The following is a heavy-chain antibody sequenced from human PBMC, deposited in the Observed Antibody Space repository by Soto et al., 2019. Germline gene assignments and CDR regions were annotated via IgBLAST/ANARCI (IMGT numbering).Heavy chain of an antibody. CDR3: ARDGVAPGLYFDH. J-gene: IGHJ4*02. CDR1: GFTFSSYA. Sequence: QPGGSLRLSCAASGFTFSSYAMHWVRQAPGKGLEWVAVITYDGSDKYYADSVKGRFTISRDNPKNSVYLQMASLRAEDTAVYYCARDGVAPGLYFDHWGQGTPVTVSS. V-gene: IGHV3-30-3*01. D-gene: IGHD3-10*01. CDR2: ITYDGSDK.